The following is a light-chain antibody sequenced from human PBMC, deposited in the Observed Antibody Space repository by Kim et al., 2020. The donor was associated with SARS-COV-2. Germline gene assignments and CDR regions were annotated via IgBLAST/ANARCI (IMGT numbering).Light chain of an antibody. J-gene: IGKJ1*01. V-gene: IGKV3-15*01. CDR1: QSISGK. CDR2: DTS. Sequence: VSPGDRATRSCRASQSISGKLAWYQQKPGQAPRLLIYDTSTRATGFPARFSGSGSGTDFTLTISSLQSEDFAVYFCQQYNNWPQTFGQGTKVDIK. CDR3: QQYNNWPQT.